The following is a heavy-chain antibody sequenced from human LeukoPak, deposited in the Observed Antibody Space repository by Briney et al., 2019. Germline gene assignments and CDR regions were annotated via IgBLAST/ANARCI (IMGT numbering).Heavy chain of an antibody. CDR1: GFTFSSYA. D-gene: IGHD1-26*01. CDR3: ARLSWELVGLDY. Sequence: PGGSLRLSCAASGFTFSSYAMSWVRQAPGKGLEWVSAISGSGGSTYYVDSVKGRFTISRDNSKKMLYLQMNSLRAEDTAVYYCARLSWELVGLDYWGQGTLVTVSS. V-gene: IGHV3-23*01. CDR2: ISGSGGST. J-gene: IGHJ4*02.